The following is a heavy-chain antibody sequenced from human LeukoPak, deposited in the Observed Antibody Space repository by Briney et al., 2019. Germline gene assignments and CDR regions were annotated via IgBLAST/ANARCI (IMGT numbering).Heavy chain of an antibody. CDR3: ARLVTGEPYDFWSGYPNYYFDY. D-gene: IGHD3-3*01. Sequence: ASVKVSCKASGYTFTSYGISWVRQAPGQGLEWMGWISAYSGNTNYAQKLQGRVTMTTDASTSTAYMELRSLRFDDTAVYYCARLVTGEPYDFWSGYPNYYFDYWGQGTLVTVSS. V-gene: IGHV1-18*01. CDR2: ISAYSGNT. J-gene: IGHJ4*02. CDR1: GYTFTSYG.